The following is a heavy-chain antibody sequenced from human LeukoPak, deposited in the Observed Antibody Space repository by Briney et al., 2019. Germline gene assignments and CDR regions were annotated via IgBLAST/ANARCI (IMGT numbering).Heavy chain of an antibody. J-gene: IGHJ6*02. V-gene: IGHV3-11*01. CDR3: ARDEVEMATIDVGYYYYGMDV. Sequence: PGGSLRLSCAASGFTFSDYYVSWIRQAPGKGLEWVSYISSSGSTIYYADSVKGRFTISRDNAKNSLYLQMNSLRAEDTAVYYCARDEVEMATIDVGYYYYGMDVWGQGTTVTVSS. CDR1: GFTFSDYY. D-gene: IGHD5-24*01. CDR2: ISSSGSTI.